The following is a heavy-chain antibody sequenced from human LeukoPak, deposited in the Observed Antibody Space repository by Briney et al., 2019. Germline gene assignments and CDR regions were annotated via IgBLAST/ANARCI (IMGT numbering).Heavy chain of an antibody. Sequence: TGGSLRLSCAASGFTFTNYAMSWVRQAPGKGLEWVSAISGSGRSTSYADSVKGRFTISRDNSKTTLYLQMNSLRAEDTAVYYCAKDLLSDYYYYYMDVWGKGTTVTVSS. D-gene: IGHD2-2*01. CDR3: AKDLLSDYYYYYMDV. J-gene: IGHJ6*03. V-gene: IGHV3-23*01. CDR2: ISGSGRST. CDR1: GFTFTNYA.